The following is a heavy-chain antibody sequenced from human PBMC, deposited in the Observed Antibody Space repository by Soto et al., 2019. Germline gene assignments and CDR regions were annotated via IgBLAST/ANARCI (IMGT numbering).Heavy chain of an antibody. J-gene: IGHJ4*02. CDR2: ISTSGGST. Sequence: EVQLLESGGGLVQPGGSLRLSCAASGFTFSNYAMSWVRQAPVKGLEWVSTISTSGGSTYSADSVKGRFTISRDNSKNPLYLQMNSLRAEDTAVYYCARDGLGAYTYGSYYFDYWGQGTLVTVSS. CDR3: ARDGLGAYTYGSYYFDY. CDR1: GFTFSNYA. V-gene: IGHV3-23*01. D-gene: IGHD5-18*01.